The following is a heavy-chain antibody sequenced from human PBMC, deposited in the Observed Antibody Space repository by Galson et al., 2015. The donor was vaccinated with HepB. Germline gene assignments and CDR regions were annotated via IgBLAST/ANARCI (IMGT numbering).Heavy chain of an antibody. CDR1: GGSISSSNW. D-gene: IGHD2-15*01. V-gene: IGHV4-4*02. CDR3: ARKSQYCSGGSCYRGDFDY. J-gene: IGHJ4*02. CDR2: IYHSGST. Sequence: TLSLTCAVSGGSISSSNWWSWVRQPPGKGLEWIGEIYHSGSTNYNPSLKSRVTVSVDKSKNQFSLKLSSVTAADTAVYYCARKSQYCSGGSCYRGDFDYWGQGTLVTVSS.